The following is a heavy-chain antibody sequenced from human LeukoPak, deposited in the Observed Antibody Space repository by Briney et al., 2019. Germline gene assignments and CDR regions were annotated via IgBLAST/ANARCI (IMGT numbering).Heavy chain of an antibody. J-gene: IGHJ5*02. CDR1: GGSISSGGYY. V-gene: IGHV4-30-2*01. CDR2: IYHSGST. Sequence: SETLSLTCTVSGGSISSGGYYWSWIRQPPGKGLEWIGYIYHSGSTYYNPSLKSRVTISVDRSENQFSLKLSSVTAADTAVYYRARASNWFDPWGQGTLVTVSS. CDR3: ARASNWFDP.